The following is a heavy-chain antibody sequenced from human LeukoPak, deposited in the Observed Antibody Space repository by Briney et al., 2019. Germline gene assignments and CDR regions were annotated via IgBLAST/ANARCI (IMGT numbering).Heavy chain of an antibody. CDR1: GYTFITYY. V-gene: IGHV1-46*01. D-gene: IGHD1-1*01. Sequence: ASVKVSCKASGYTFITYYIHWGRQAPGQGLEWMGVINPSGGSTTYSQKFQGRGTMTRDTSTSTVHMDLSSLRSEDTAVYYCARVYNWNGYFDFWGQGTLVTVSS. J-gene: IGHJ4*02. CDR2: INPSGGST. CDR3: ARVYNWNGYFDF.